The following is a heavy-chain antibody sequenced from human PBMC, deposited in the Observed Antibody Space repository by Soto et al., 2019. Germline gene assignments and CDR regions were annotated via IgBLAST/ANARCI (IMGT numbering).Heavy chain of an antibody. J-gene: IGHJ5*02. CDR1: GGSFSGYY. CDR2: INHSGST. V-gene: IGHV4-34*01. Sequence: SETLSLTCAVYGGSFSGYYWSWIRQPPGKGLEWIGEINHSGSTNYNPSLKSRVTISVDTSKNQFSLKLSSVTAADTAVYYCATVTSDYGDPRGNWFDPWGQGTLVTVSS. D-gene: IGHD4-17*01. CDR3: ATVTSDYGDPRGNWFDP.